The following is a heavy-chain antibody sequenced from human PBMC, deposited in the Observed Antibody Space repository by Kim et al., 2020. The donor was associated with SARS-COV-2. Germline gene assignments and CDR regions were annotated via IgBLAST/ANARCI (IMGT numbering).Heavy chain of an antibody. J-gene: IGHJ4*02. CDR2: IYYSGST. CDR1: GGSISSYY. V-gene: IGHV4-59*13. CDR3: AREIAVAGTHLFDY. Sequence: SETLSLTCTVSGGSISSYYWSWIRQPPGKGLEWIGYIYYSGSTNYNPSLKSRVTISVDTSKNQFSLKLSSVTAADTAVYYCAREIAVAGTHLFDYWGQGTLVTVSS. D-gene: IGHD6-19*01.